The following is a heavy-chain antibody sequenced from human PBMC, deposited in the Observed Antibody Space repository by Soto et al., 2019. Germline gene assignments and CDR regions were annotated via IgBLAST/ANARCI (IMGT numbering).Heavy chain of an antibody. CDR3: AMVDVYVTPSPQDV. D-gene: IGHD3-16*01. CDR1: GYTFTRYG. V-gene: IGHV1-18*01. J-gene: IGHJ6*02. Sequence: QVQLVQSGAEVKNPGASVKVSCKASGYTFTRYGIGWARQAPGQGLEWMGWINTYNGNTNYAQNVQGRVTLTTDTYTSTAYMDMRSLRSNDTAIYYCAMVDVYVTPSPQDVWGQGTTVIVSS. CDR2: INTYNGNT.